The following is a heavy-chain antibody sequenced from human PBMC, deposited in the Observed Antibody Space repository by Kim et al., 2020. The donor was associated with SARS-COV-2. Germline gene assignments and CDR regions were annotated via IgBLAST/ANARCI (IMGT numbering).Heavy chain of an antibody. Sequence: GESLKISCKGSGYSFTSYWISWVRQMPGKGLEWMGRIDPSDSYTNYSPSFQGHVTISADKSISTAYLQWSSLKASDTAMYYCARGRYCSSTSCYNFDYWGQGTLVTVSS. V-gene: IGHV5-10-1*01. D-gene: IGHD2-2*01. J-gene: IGHJ4*02. CDR1: GYSFTSYW. CDR3: ARGRYCSSTSCYNFDY. CDR2: IDPSDSYT.